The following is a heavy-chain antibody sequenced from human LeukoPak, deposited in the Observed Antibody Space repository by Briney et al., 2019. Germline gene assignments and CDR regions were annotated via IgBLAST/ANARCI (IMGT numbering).Heavy chain of an antibody. V-gene: IGHV1-69*04. CDR2: IIPILGIA. D-gene: IGHD5-12*01. CDR3: ARSNDIVATKRSHYYYGMDV. CDR1: GGTFSSYA. Sequence: GASVKVSFKASGGTFSSYAISWVRQAPGQRLEWMGRIIPILGIANYAQKFQGRVTITADKSTSTAYMELSSLRSEDTAVYYCARSNDIVATKRSHYYYGMDVWGQGTTVTVSS. J-gene: IGHJ6*02.